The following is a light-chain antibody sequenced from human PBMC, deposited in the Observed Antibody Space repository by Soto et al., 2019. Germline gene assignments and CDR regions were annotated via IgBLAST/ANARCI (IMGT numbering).Light chain of an antibody. Sequence: QSALTQPPSVSGAPGQRVTISCTGSSSNIGAGYVVHWYQQLPGTAPKLLIYGNSNRPSGVPDRFSGSKSGTSASRAITGLQAEDEADYYCQSYDSSLSGGVFGGGTKLTVL. V-gene: IGLV1-40*01. J-gene: IGLJ3*02. CDR1: SSNIGAGYV. CDR2: GNS. CDR3: QSYDSSLSGGV.